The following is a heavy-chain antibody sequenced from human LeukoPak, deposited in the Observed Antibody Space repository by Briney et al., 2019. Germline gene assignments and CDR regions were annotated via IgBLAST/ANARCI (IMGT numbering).Heavy chain of an antibody. CDR3: ARGPYYDSSGYYYPFDY. D-gene: IGHD3-22*01. V-gene: IGHV1-69*06. J-gene: IGHJ4*02. Sequence: GASVKVSCKASGGTFSSYAISWVRQAPGQGLEWMGGIIPIFGTANYAQKFQGRVTITADKSTSTAYMELSSPRSEDTAVYYCARGPYYDSSGYYYPFDYWGQGTLVTVSS. CDR2: IIPIFGTA. CDR1: GGTFSSYA.